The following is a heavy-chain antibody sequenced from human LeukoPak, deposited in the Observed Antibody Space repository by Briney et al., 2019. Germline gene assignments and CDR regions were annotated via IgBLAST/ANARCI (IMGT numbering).Heavy chain of an antibody. CDR2: INRSGST. Sequence: PSESLSLTCAAYGGSFSGYYWSWIRQPPGKGLEWIGEINRSGSTNYNPSLKSRVTISVDTSKNQFSLKLSSVTAADTAVYYCARSPPKYYYGSGSYFPFDYWGQGTLVTVSS. J-gene: IGHJ4*02. CDR1: GGSFSGYY. CDR3: ARSPPKYYYGSGSYFPFDY. V-gene: IGHV4-34*01. D-gene: IGHD3-10*01.